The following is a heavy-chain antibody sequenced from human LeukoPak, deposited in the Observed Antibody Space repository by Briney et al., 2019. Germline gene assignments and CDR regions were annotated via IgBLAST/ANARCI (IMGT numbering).Heavy chain of an antibody. J-gene: IGHJ4*02. CDR1: GGSISSHY. CDR3: ARGRSPAARKYYFDY. D-gene: IGHD2-2*01. V-gene: IGHV4-59*11. CDR2: IYYSGST. Sequence: SETLSLTCTVSGGSISSHYWSWIRQPPGKGLEWIGYIYYSGSTNYNPSLKSRVTISVDTPKDQFSLKLSSVTAADTAVYYCARGRSPAARKYYFDYWGQGTLVTVSS.